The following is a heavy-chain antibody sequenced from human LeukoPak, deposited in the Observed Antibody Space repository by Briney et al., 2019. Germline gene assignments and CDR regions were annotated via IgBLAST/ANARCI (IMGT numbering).Heavy chain of an antibody. CDR2: INPNSGGT. CDR1: GYTFTDYH. CDR3: ARGEDGDYYFQH. D-gene: IGHD4-17*01. Sequence: ASVKVSCKASGYTFTDYHMHWVRQAPGQGLEWMGWINPNSGGTNYAQKFQGRVTMTRDTSITTTNMQLRSLRSDDTAVYYCARGEDGDYYFQHWGQGTLVTVSS. V-gene: IGHV1-2*02. J-gene: IGHJ1*01.